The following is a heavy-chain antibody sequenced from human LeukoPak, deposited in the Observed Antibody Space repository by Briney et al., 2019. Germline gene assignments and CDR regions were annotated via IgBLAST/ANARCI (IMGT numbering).Heavy chain of an antibody. Sequence: GGSLRLSCTASGFTFSSYRMNCVRQAPGKGLEWVSSISSSSSYIYYADSVKGRFTISRDNAKNSLFLQMNSLRAEDTAVYYCARDFRYYDSRSDWGQGTLVTVSS. J-gene: IGHJ4*02. D-gene: IGHD3-22*01. CDR2: ISSSSSYI. CDR1: GFTFSSYR. CDR3: ARDFRYYDSRSD. V-gene: IGHV3-21*01.